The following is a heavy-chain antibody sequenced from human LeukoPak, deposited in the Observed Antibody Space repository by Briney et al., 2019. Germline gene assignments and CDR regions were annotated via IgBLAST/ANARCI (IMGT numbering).Heavy chain of an antibody. CDR1: GFTVSTNY. Sequence: GGSLRLSCAASGFTVSTNYMSWVRQAPGKGLECVSLIYSDGGTYYADSVKGRFTISRDNSKNTLYLQMNSLRAEDTAVYYCTTDAGYSSRWYNYWGQGTLVTVSS. D-gene: IGHD6-13*01. V-gene: IGHV3-53*01. CDR3: TTDAGYSSRWYNY. CDR2: IYSDGGT. J-gene: IGHJ4*02.